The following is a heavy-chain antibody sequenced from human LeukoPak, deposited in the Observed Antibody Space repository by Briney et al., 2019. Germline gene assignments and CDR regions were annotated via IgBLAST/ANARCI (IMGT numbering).Heavy chain of an antibody. J-gene: IGHJ4*02. D-gene: IGHD3-10*01. V-gene: IGHV4-59*01. Sequence: SETLSLTCTLSAGAISSYYWSWIRQPPGKGLEWIGYIYYSGSTNYNPSLKSRVTISVDTSKNQFSLKLSSVTAADTAVYYCARGGRLLWFGELSNHFDYWGQGTLVTVSS. CDR1: AGAISSYY. CDR2: IYYSGST. CDR3: ARGGRLLWFGELSNHFDY.